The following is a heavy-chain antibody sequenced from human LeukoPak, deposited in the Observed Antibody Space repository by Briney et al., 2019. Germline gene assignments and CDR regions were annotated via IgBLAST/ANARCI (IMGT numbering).Heavy chain of an antibody. Sequence: GGSLRLSCAASGFTFDDYAMHWVRQAPGKGLEWVSLISWDGGSTYYADSVKGRFTISRDNSKNSLYLQMNSLRAEDTALYYCATGYCSSNSCSQFDYWGQGTLVTVSS. D-gene: IGHD2-2*01. CDR3: ATGYCSSNSCSQFDY. CDR2: ISWDGGST. CDR1: GFTFDDYA. J-gene: IGHJ4*02. V-gene: IGHV3-43D*04.